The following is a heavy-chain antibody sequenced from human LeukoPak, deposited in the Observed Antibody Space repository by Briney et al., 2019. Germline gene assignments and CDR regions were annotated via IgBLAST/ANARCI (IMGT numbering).Heavy chain of an antibody. CDR3: AKAAPSTVVTGGYSDY. CDR2: ISGRGDTT. J-gene: IGHJ4*02. D-gene: IGHD4-23*01. V-gene: IGHV3-23*01. Sequence: GGSLRLSCAASGFTFNIYAMSWVRQAPGKGLEWVSAISGRGDTTYYADSVKGRFTFSRDNSKNTLYLQMNSLRAEDTAVYYCAKAAPSTVVTGGYSDYWGQGTLVTVSS. CDR1: GFTFNIYA.